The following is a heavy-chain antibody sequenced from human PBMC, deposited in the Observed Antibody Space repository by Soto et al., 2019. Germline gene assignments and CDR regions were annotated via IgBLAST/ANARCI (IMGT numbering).Heavy chain of an antibody. V-gene: IGHV1-69*01. Sequence: QVQLVQSGAEVKKPGSSVKVSCKASGGTFSSYAISWVRQAPGQGLEWMGGIIPIFGTANYAQKFQGRVRINADESTSTAYMELSSLRSEDTAVYYCARERSAAGTDGVDYWGQGTLVTVSS. CDR3: ARERSAAGTDGVDY. CDR1: GGTFSSYA. CDR2: IIPIFGTA. D-gene: IGHD6-13*01. J-gene: IGHJ4*02.